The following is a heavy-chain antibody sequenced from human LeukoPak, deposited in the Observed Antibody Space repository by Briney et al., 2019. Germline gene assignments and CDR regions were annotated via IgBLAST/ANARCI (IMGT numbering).Heavy chain of an antibody. J-gene: IGHJ3*02. CDR2: IYYSGST. CDR1: GGSISSSGYY. CDR3: AREDIITNAFDI. Sequence: ASETLSLTCTVSGGSISSSGYYWGWIRQPPGKGLEWIGSIYYSGSTYYNPSLKSRVTISVDASKNQFSLKLSSVTAADTAVYYCAREDIITNAFDIWGQGTMVTVSS. V-gene: IGHV4-39*07.